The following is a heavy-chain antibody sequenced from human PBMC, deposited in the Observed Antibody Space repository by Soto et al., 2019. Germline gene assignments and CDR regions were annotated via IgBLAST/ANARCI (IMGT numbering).Heavy chain of an antibody. J-gene: IGHJ4*02. CDR3: ARSISVAMDF. V-gene: IGHV4-39*01. CDR1: GGSISSSSYH. Sequence: CLTCTVSGGSISSSSYHWGWIRQPPGKGLEWIGSIYYSGTTYYNPSLKSRVTISVDTSKDQFSLKLSSVTAADTAVYYCARSISVAMDFWGQGTLVTVSS. CDR2: IYYSGTT. D-gene: IGHD6-19*01.